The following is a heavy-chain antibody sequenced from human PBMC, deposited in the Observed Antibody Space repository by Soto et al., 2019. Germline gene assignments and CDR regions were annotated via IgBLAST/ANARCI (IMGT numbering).Heavy chain of an antibody. CDR1: GGSISSGGYY. V-gene: IGHV4-31*03. CDR2: IYYSGST. J-gene: IGHJ5*02. D-gene: IGHD4-4*01. CDR3: AREASGNDYSKGTGWFDP. Sequence: QVQLQESGPGLVKPSQTLSLTCTVSGGSISSGGYYWSWVRQHPGKGLEWIGYIYYSGSTYYNPSLKSRVTISVDTSKNQFSLKLSSVTAADTAVYYCAREASGNDYSKGTGWFDPWGQGTLVTVSS.